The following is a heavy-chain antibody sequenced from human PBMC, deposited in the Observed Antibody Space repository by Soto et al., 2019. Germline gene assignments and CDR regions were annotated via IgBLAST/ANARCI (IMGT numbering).Heavy chain of an antibody. CDR1: GGSISGSY. Sequence: SETLSLTCSVSGGSISGSYWSWIRHSPGRGLEWLGYVYYTGSTNYSPSLRSRVSISVDTSKNEFSLRLSSVAAADTAVYFCARSVAVPGAHIDYWGQGTQVTVSS. D-gene: IGHD6-19*01. CDR2: VYYTGST. CDR3: ARSVAVPGAHIDY. J-gene: IGHJ4*02. V-gene: IGHV4-59*01.